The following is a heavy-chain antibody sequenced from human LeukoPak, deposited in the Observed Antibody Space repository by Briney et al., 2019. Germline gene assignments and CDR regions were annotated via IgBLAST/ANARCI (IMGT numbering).Heavy chain of an antibody. D-gene: IGHD3-10*01. V-gene: IGHV3-30*18. Sequence: PGRSLRLSCAASGFTFTFSSYGMHWVRQAPGKGLEWVAFISYDGSNKYYADSVKGRFTISRDNSKNTLYLQMNSLRAEDTAVYYCAKFHSEVYGSGTYQDWFDPWGQGTLVTVSS. CDR1: GFTFTFSSYG. J-gene: IGHJ5*02. CDR2: ISYDGSNK. CDR3: AKFHSEVYGSGTYQDWFDP.